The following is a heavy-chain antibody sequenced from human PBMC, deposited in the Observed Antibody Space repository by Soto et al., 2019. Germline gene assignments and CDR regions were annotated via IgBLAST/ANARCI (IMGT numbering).Heavy chain of an antibody. CDR1: GGSISSYY. V-gene: IGHV4-39*01. D-gene: IGHD2-15*01. CDR2: IYYSGST. Sequence: SETLSLTCPVSGGSISSYYWGWIRQPPGKGLEWIGSIYYSGSTYYNPSLKSRVTISVDTSKNQFSLKLSSVTAADTAVYYCARHHVGSESYYYYYGMDVWGQGTTVTVSS. CDR3: ARHHVGSESYYYYYGMDV. J-gene: IGHJ6*02.